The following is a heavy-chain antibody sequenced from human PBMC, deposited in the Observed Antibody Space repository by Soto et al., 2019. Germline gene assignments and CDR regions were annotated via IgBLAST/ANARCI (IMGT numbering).Heavy chain of an antibody. V-gene: IGHV3-66*01. CDR3: ARDPLIAAAGASDY. J-gene: IGHJ4*02. CDR2: IYSGGST. D-gene: IGHD6-13*01. Sequence: EVQLVESGGGLVQPGGSLRLSCAASGFTVSSNYMSWVRQAPGKGLEWVSVIYSGGSTYYADSVKGRFTISRDNSKNTLYLQMNSLRAEDMAVYYCARDPLIAAAGASDYWGQGTLVTVSS. CDR1: GFTVSSNY.